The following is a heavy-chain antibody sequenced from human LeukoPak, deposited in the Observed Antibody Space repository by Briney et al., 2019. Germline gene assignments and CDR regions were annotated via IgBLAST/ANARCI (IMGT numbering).Heavy chain of an antibody. CDR2: MNPNSGNT. V-gene: IGHV1-8*01. D-gene: IGHD1-14*01. CDR1: GYTFTSYD. CDR3: ARVPHDPDAFDI. Sequence: ASVKVSCKASGYTFTSYDINWVRQATGQGLEWMGWMNPNSGNTGYAQKFQGRVTMTRNTSISTAYMELSSLRSEDTAVYYCARVPHDPDAFDIWGQGTMVTVSS. J-gene: IGHJ3*02.